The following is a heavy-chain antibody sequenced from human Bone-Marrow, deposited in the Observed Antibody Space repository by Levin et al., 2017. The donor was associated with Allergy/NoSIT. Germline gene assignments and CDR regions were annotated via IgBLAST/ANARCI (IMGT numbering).Heavy chain of an antibody. CDR2: ISSSGSTI. D-gene: IGHD3-10*01. CDR1: GFTFSSYE. V-gene: IGHV3-48*03. CDR3: ARDLSYYGSTPPIYYYYGMDG. Sequence: GESLKISCAASGFTFSSYEMNWVRQAPGKGLEWVSYISSSGSTIYYADSVKGRFTISRDNAKNSLYLQMNSLRAEDTAVYYCARDLSYYGSTPPIYYYYGMDGWGQGTTVTVSS. J-gene: IGHJ6*02.